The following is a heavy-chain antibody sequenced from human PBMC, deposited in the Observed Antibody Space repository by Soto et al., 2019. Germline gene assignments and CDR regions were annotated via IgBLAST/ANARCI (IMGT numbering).Heavy chain of an antibody. D-gene: IGHD3-22*01. CDR3: ARNGDSSDYRGWFDP. Sequence: EVQLVESGGGLVQPGGSLRLSCAASGFTVSSNYMSWVRQAPGKGLEWVSVIYSGGTTYYADSVKGRFTISRDNSKNTMYLKMNSLRAEDTAVYYCARNGDSSDYRGWFDPWGQGTLVTDSS. J-gene: IGHJ5*02. CDR2: IYSGGTT. CDR1: GFTVSSNY. V-gene: IGHV3-66*01.